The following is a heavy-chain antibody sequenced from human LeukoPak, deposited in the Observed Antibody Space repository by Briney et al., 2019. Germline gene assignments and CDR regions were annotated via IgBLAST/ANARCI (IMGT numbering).Heavy chain of an antibody. V-gene: IGHV4-34*01. CDR1: GGSFSGYY. Sequence: PSETLSLTCVVYGGSFSGYYWSWIRQPPGKGLEWIGEINHSGSNNYNPSLKSRVTISVDTSKNQFSLKLSSVTAADTAVYYCARYNYDFWSGYSKWFDPWGQGTLVTVSS. J-gene: IGHJ5*02. CDR2: INHSGSN. D-gene: IGHD3-3*01. CDR3: ARYNYDFWSGYSKWFDP.